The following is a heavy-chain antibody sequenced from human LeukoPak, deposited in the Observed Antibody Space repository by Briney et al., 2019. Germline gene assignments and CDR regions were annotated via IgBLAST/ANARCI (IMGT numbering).Heavy chain of an antibody. CDR2: IYHSGST. J-gene: IGHJ5*02. CDR3: AREGVAGTSFSYNWFDP. CDR1: GGSISSGGYS. V-gene: IGHV4-30-2*01. Sequence: SETLSLTCAVSGGSISSGGYSWSWIRQPPGKGLEWIGYIYHSGSTYYNPSLKSRVTISVDRSKNQFSLKLSSVTAADTAVYYCAREGVAGTSFSYNWFDPWGQGTLVTVSS. D-gene: IGHD6-19*01.